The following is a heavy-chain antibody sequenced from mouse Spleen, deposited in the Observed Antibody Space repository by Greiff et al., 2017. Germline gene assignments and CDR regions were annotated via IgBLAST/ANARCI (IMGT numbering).Heavy chain of an antibody. CDR1: GYAFSSSW. CDR2: IYPGDGDT. V-gene: IGHV1-82*01. D-gene: IGHD2-3*01. Sequence: QVQLQQSGPELVKPGASVKISCKASGYAFSSSWMNWVKQRPGKGLEWIGRIYPGDGDTNYNGKFKGKATLTADKSSSTAYMQLSSLTSEDSAVYFCARGFGWAMDYWGQGTSVTVSS. J-gene: IGHJ4*01. CDR3: ARGFGWAMDY.